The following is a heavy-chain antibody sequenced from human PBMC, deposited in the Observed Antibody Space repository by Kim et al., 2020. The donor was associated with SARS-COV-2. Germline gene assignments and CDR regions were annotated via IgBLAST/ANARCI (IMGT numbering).Heavy chain of an antibody. V-gene: IGHV3-15*01. J-gene: IGHJ4*02. CDR3: TTDAYGSGSRFDY. D-gene: IGHD3-10*01. Sequence: YAAPVKGRFTISRDDSKNTLYLQMNSLKTEDTAVYYCTTDAYGSGSRFDYWGQGTLVTVSS.